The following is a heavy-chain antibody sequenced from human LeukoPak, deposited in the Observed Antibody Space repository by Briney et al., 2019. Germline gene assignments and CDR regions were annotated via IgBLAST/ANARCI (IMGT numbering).Heavy chain of an antibody. CDR3: AREKDIVVVPAAYYYGMDV. V-gene: IGHV3-21*01. Sequence: GGSLRLSCAASGFTISSYSMNWVRQAPGKGLEWVSSISSSSSYIYYADSVKGRFTISRDNAKNSLYLQVNSLRAEDTAVYYCAREKDIVVVPAAYYYGMDVWGQGTTVTVSS. D-gene: IGHD2-2*01. CDR2: ISSSSSYI. J-gene: IGHJ6*02. CDR1: GFTISSYS.